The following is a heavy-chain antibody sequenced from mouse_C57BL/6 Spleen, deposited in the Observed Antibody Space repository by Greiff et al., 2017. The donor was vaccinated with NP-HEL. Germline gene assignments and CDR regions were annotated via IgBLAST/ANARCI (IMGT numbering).Heavy chain of an antibody. CDR1: GFSFNTYA. V-gene: IGHV10-1*01. D-gene: IGHD1-1*01. Sequence: EVKLVESGGGLVQPKGSLKLSCAASGFSFNTYAMNWVRQAPGKGLEWVARIRSKSNNYATYYADSVKDRFTNSRDDSERMLYLQMNNLKTEETAMYSGVRDGAVGFYAMDYWGQGTSVTVSS. CDR2: IRSKSNNYAT. J-gene: IGHJ4*01. CDR3: VRDGAVGFYAMDY.